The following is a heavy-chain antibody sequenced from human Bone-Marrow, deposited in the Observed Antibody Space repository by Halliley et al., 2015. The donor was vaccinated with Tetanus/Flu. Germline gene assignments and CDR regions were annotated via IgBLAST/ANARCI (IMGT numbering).Heavy chain of an antibody. CDR1: GGTFSSYA. CDR2: IIPIFGTT. V-gene: IGHV1-69*01. CDR3: VKAPGGILHYYYDMDA. Sequence: QLVQSGAELKKPGSSVKVSCQASGGTFSSYAISWVRQAPGQGLEWMGGIIPIFGTTNSAQKFQDRVTFTADESTTTAYMELSTLKSEDTAVYYCVKAPGGILHYYYDMDAWGQGTSVTVSS. J-gene: IGHJ6*02.